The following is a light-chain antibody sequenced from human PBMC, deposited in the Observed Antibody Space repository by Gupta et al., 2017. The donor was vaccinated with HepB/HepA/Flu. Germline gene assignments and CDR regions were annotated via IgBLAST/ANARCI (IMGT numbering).Light chain of an antibody. CDR2: GNS. V-gene: IGLV1-40*01. Sequence: QSVLTQPPSVSGAPGQRVTISCTGSSSNIGAGYDVHWYQQLPGTAPKLLIYGNSNRPSGVPDRFSGSKSGTSASLAIXGXQAEDEXDYYCQSYDKSLSAEVFGGGTKLTVL. CDR3: QSYDKSLSAEV. J-gene: IGLJ2*01. CDR1: SSNIGAGYD.